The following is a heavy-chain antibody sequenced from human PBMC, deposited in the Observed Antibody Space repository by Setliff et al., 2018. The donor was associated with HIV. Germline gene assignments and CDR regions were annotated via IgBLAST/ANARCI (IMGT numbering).Heavy chain of an antibody. CDR2: IRSSGDT. V-gene: IGHV4-39*01. CDR1: GASISSHNYY. Sequence: LSLTCTVSGASISSHNYYWGWIRQSPGKGLEWIASIRSSGDTYYNPSLQSRVIISVDTSNNQISLKLTSVTAAGTAVYYCTIPASSLAPNWGRGTQVTVSS. J-gene: IGHJ4*02. CDR3: TIPASSLAPN.